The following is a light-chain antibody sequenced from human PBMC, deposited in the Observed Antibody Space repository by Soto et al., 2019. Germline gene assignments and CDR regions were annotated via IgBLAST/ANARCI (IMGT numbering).Light chain of an antibody. V-gene: IGLV2-8*01. CDR3: SSYAGNSNYV. J-gene: IGLJ1*01. CDR1: SSDVGAYKF. CDR2: DVT. Sequence: QSALTQPPSASGSPGQSVTISCTGTSSDVGAYKFVSWYQQNPGKAPKLIIYDVTKRPTGVPDRFPGSKSGNTASLTVSGLQAEDEADYYCSSYAGNSNYVFGSGTKAPS.